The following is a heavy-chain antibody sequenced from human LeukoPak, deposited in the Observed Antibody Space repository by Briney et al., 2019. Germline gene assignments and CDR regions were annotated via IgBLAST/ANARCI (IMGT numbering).Heavy chain of an antibody. CDR1: GFTFSSYG. D-gene: IGHD3-3*01. J-gene: IGHJ4*02. Sequence: GGSLRLSCAASGFTFSSYGMHWVRQAPGKGLEWVSSISSRSSYIFYADSVKGRFTISRDNAKKSLYLQMNSLRAEDTAVYYCASGVNYFDYWGQGTLVTVSS. CDR2: ISSRSSYI. CDR3: ASGVNYFDY. V-gene: IGHV3-21*01.